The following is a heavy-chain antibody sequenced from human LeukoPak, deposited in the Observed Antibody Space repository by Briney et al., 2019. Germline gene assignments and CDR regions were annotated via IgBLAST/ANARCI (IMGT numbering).Heavy chain of an antibody. V-gene: IGHV3-15*01. Sequence: PGGSLRLSCAASGFTFSDAWMSWVRQAPGKGLEWVGRIRSKTDGGTTDYAAPVKGRFSISRNDSKNTLYLQMNSLKIDDTGVYFCTTGELLTMTHFDYWGQGALVTVSS. J-gene: IGHJ4*02. CDR3: TTGELLTMTHFDY. D-gene: IGHD3-22*01. CDR1: GFTFSDAW. CDR2: IRSKTDGGTT.